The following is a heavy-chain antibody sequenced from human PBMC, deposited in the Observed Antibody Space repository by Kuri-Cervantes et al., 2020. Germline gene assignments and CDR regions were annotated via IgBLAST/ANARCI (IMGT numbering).Heavy chain of an antibody. CDR2: IYYSGST. J-gene: IGHJ6*02. Sequence: SETLSLTCTVSGGSISSYYWSWIRQPPGKGLEWIGYIYYSGSTNYYPSLKSRVTISVDTSKNQFSLKLSSVTAADTAVYYCARDSLDLGYCSSTSCLYYYYGMDVWGQGTTVTVSS. CDR3: ARDSLDLGYCSSTSCLYYYYGMDV. D-gene: IGHD2-2*01. V-gene: IGHV4-59*01. CDR1: GGSISSYY.